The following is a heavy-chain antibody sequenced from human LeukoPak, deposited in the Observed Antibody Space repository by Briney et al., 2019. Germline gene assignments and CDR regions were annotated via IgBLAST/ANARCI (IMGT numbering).Heavy chain of an antibody. V-gene: IGHV4-59*01. CDR2: IYYSGST. D-gene: IGHD3-9*01. CDR3: ARVTGYTIEDYFDY. J-gene: IGHJ4*02. CDR1: GGSISSYY. Sequence: SEALSLTCTVSGGSISSYYWSWIRQPPGKGLEWIGYIYYSGSTNYNPSLKSRVTISVKTSKNQFSLKLRSVTAADTAVYYCARVTGYTIEDYFDYWGQGTLVTVSS.